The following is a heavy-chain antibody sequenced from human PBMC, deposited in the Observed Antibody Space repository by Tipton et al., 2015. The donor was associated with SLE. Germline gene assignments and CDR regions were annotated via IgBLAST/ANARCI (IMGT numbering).Heavy chain of an antibody. CDR2: INQDGSEK. D-gene: IGHD3-3*01. Sequence: SGFTFSSYGMHWVRQAPGKGLEWVAHINQDGSEKYYVDSVKGRFTISRDNAKKSMYVQMNSLRAEDTAVYYCAKASSSGYYMNDTYGMDVWGQGTTVTASS. CDR3: AKASSSGYYMNDTYGMDV. V-gene: IGHV3-7*01. J-gene: IGHJ6*02. CDR1: GFTFSSYG.